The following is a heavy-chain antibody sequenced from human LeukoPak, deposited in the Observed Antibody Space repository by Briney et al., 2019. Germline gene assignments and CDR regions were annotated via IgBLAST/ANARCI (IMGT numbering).Heavy chain of an antibody. J-gene: IGHJ4*02. CDR3: ARVHPPVAGPPFDY. Sequence: ASVKVSCKASGGAFSSYAISWGRQAPGQGLEWMGGIIPIFGTANYAQKFQGRVTITADESTSTAYMELSSLRSEDTAVYYCARVHPPVAGPPFDYWGQGTLVTVSS. D-gene: IGHD2-2*01. CDR2: IIPIFGTA. V-gene: IGHV1-69*13. CDR1: GGAFSSYA.